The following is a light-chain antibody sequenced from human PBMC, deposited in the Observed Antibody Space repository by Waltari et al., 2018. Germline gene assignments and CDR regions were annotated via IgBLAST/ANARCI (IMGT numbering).Light chain of an antibody. CDR2: DVS. CDR3: SSYTSGGSFNWV. CDR1: SSDVGGYNY. V-gene: IGLV2-14*01. Sequence: QSALTQPASVSGSPGQSITISCTGTSSDVGGYNYVAWYQQHPGKVPKVMIYDVSERPSGVSKRFSGSKSGNTASLTISGLQADDEADYYCSSYTSGGSFNWVFGGGTKVTVL. J-gene: IGLJ3*02.